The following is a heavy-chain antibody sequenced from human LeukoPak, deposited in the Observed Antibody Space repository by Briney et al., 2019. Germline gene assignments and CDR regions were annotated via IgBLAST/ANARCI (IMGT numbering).Heavy chain of an antibody. CDR3: ARGQYQLL. CDR2: LKPDGNEK. V-gene: IGHV3-7*04. CDR1: GFIFSSYW. D-gene: IGHD2-2*01. Sequence: GGSLRLSCAASGFIFSSYWMSWVRQAPGKGLEWVAKLKPDGNEKYYVDSVRGRFTISNDIPKTSVYLQMGSLKAEDTAVYYCARGQYQLLWGKGALIIVSS. J-gene: IGHJ4*02.